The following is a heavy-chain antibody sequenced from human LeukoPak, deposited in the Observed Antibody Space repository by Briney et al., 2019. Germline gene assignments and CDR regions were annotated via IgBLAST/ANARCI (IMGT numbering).Heavy chain of an antibody. J-gene: IGHJ5*02. CDR2: IYYSGST. Sequence: SETLSLTCTVSGGSISSSGYYWGWIRRPPGKGLEWIASIYYSGSTYYNPSLKSRVTISVDTSKNQLSLKLSSLTAADTAVYYCARHEYSGSYYGLSWFDPWGQGTLVTVSS. D-gene: IGHD1-26*01. CDR3: ARHEYSGSYYGLSWFDP. V-gene: IGHV4-39*01. CDR1: GGSISSSGYY.